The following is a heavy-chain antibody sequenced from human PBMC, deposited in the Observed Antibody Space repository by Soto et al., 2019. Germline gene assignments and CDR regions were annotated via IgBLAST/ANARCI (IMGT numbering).Heavy chain of an antibody. Sequence: QVQLQESGPGLVKPSETLSLTCTVSGGSISSYYWSWIRQPPGKGLEWIGFIFYSGSTSYNPSLKRRVTISIDTSEYQFSLKLNSVTAADTAVYYCASMIVDPVLSFDSWGQGTLVAVSS. CDR1: GGSISSYY. V-gene: IGHV4-59*01. CDR3: ASMIVDPVLSFDS. CDR2: IFYSGST. D-gene: IGHD3-16*01. J-gene: IGHJ5*01.